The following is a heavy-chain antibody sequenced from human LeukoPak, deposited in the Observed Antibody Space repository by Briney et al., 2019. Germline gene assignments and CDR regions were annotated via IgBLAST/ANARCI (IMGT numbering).Heavy chain of an antibody. J-gene: IGHJ6*02. V-gene: IGHV3-30*03. CDR3: ATDLYYDFWSGYSDDYYYSGMDG. CDR1: GFTFSSYG. CDR2: ISYDGSNK. D-gene: IGHD3-3*01. Sequence: GGSLRLSCAASGFTFSSYGMHWVRQAPGKGLEWVAVISYDGSNKYYADCVKGRFTISRDNSKNTLYLQMNSLRSEDTAVYYCATDLYYDFWSGYSDDYYYSGMDGWGPGTTVTVSS.